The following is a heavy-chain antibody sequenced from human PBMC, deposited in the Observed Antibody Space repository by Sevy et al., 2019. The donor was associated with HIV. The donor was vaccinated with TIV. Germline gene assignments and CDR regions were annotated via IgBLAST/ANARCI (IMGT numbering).Heavy chain of an antibody. J-gene: IGHJ6*02. V-gene: IGHV3-23*01. CDR3: AKGLCDGGSCPRDYYYYGMDV. Sequence: GGSLRLSCAASGFTFSTYAMNWVRQAPGKGLEWISSISRSGRSTYSADSVEGRFTISRDNFKNRLYLQLSSLRVDDTAVYYCAKGLCDGGSCPRDYYYYGMDVWCQGTTVTVSS. CDR2: ISRSGRST. CDR1: GFTFSTYA. D-gene: IGHD2-15*01.